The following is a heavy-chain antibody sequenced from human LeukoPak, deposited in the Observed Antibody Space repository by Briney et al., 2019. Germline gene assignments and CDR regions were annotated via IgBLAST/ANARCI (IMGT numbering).Heavy chain of an antibody. Sequence: PSETLSLTCAVSGGSFSGYYWRWVRQPPGKGLEWIGEINHSGSTNYNPSLKSRVTISVDTSKNQFSLKLSSVTAADTAVYYCARELVDYDFWSGYYPKYYFDYWGQGTLVTVSS. V-gene: IGHV4-34*01. CDR3: ARELVDYDFWSGYYPKYYFDY. J-gene: IGHJ4*02. CDR2: INHSGST. D-gene: IGHD3-3*01. CDR1: GGSFSGYY.